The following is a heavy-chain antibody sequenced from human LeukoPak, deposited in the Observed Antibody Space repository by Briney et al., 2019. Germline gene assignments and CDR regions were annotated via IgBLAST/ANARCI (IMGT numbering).Heavy chain of an antibody. CDR1: GSTFSSYE. Sequence: PGGSLRLSCAASGSTFSSYEMNWVRQAPGKGLEWVSYISSSGSTIYYADSVKGRFTISRDNAKNSLYLQMNSLRAEDTAVYYCARVARGGEFPSYWGQGTLVTVSS. CDR2: ISSSGSTI. V-gene: IGHV3-48*03. CDR3: ARVARGGEFPSY. D-gene: IGHD3-10*01. J-gene: IGHJ4*02.